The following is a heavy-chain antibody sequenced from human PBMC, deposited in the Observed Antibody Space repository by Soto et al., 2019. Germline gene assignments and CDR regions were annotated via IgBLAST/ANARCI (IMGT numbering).Heavy chain of an antibody. CDR3: ASPSYSSSSAWGMDV. CDR1: GFTFSSYW. V-gene: IGHV3-74*01. CDR2: INSDGSST. Sequence: LRLSCAASGFTFSSYWMHWVRQAPGKGLVWVSRINSDGSSTSYADSVKGRFTISRDNAKNTLYLQMNSLRAEDTAVYYCASPSYSSSSAWGMDVWGQGTTVTVSS. D-gene: IGHD6-6*01. J-gene: IGHJ6*02.